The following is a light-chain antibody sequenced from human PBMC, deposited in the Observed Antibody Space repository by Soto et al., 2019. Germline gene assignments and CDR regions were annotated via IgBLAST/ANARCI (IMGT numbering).Light chain of an antibody. CDR3: SSYAGTYNLYI. CDR1: SSDVGAYNY. Sequence: QSVLTQPPSASGSPGQSVTISCTGTSSDVGAYNYVSWYQQHPGKAPKLMIYEVSKRPSGVPDRFSGSKSGNTASLTVSGLQAEDEADSYCSSYAGTYNLYIFGTGTQLTVL. CDR2: EVS. J-gene: IGLJ1*01. V-gene: IGLV2-8*01.